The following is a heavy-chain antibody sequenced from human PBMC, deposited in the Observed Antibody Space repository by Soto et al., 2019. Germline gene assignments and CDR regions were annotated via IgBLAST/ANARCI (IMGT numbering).Heavy chain of an antibody. CDR2: ISGSGGST. D-gene: IGHD6-19*01. CDR3: AKVRYSSGWPNPSWFDP. V-gene: IGHV3-23*01. Sequence: EVQLLESGGGLVQPGGSLRLSCAASGFTFSSYAMSWVRQAPGKGLEWVSAISGSGGSTYYADSAKGRFTISRDNSKHTLYLQMNSFRAEDTAVYYCAKVRYSSGWPNPSWFDPWGQGTLVTVSS. J-gene: IGHJ5*02. CDR1: GFTFSSYA.